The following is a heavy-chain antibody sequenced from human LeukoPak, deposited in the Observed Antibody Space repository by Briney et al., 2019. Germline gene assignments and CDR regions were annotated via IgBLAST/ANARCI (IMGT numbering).Heavy chain of an antibody. CDR1: GFTFGSYA. J-gene: IGHJ4*02. CDR3: ARASSRTRSGWYALDF. D-gene: IGHD6-19*01. Sequence: PGGPLSLSCGASGFTFGSYAMTWVRQAPGKGLEWVSAISVSGDSTYYADSVKGRFTISRDQSKNTLYLQMNSLRAEDTAVYYCARASSRTRSGWYALDFWGQGTLVTVSS. CDR2: ISVSGDST. V-gene: IGHV3-23*01.